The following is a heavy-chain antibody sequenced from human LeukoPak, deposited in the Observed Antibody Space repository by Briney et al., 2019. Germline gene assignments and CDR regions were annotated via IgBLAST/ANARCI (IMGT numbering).Heavy chain of an antibody. CDR1: GFTFSSYG. D-gene: IGHD5-24*01. Sequence: GRSLRLSCAASGFTFSSYGMHWVRQAPGKGLEWVAVISYDGSNKYYADSVKGRFTISRDNSKNTLYLQMNSLRAEDTAVYYCAKAEEMATSGRLDYWGQGTLVTISS. CDR3: AKAEEMATSGRLDY. J-gene: IGHJ4*02. CDR2: ISYDGSNK. V-gene: IGHV3-30*18.